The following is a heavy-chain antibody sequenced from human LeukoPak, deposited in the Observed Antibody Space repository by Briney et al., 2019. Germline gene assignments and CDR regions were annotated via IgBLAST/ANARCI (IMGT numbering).Heavy chain of an antibody. J-gene: IGHJ5*02. Sequence: ASVKVSCKASGYTFTSYDINWVRQATGQGLEWMGWMNPNSGNTGYAQEFQGRVTMTRNTSISTAYMELSSLRSEDTAVYYCARCSRWPAAGLDPWGQGTLVTVSS. D-gene: IGHD6-13*01. CDR2: MNPNSGNT. CDR3: ARCSRWPAAGLDP. CDR1: GYTFTSYD. V-gene: IGHV1-8*01.